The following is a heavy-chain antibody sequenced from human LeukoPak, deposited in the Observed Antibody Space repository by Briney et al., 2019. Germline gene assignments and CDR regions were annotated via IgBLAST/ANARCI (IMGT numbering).Heavy chain of an antibody. J-gene: IGHJ4*02. CDR2: IYYSGST. D-gene: IGHD4-17*01. V-gene: IGHV4-39*07. CDR1: GGSISSSSYY. CDR3: ARGYGDFRVEGRYFHS. Sequence: SETLSLTCTVSGGSISSSSYYWGWIRQPPGKGLEWIGSIYYSGSTYYNPSLKSRVTISVDTSKNQFSLKLSSVTAADTAVYYCARGYGDFRVEGRYFHSWGQGTLVTVSS.